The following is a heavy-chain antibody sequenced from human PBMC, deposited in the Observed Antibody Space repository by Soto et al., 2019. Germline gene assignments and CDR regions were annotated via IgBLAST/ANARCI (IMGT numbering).Heavy chain of an antibody. Sequence: PGGSLRLSCAASGFTFSSYAMSWVRQAPGKGLEWVSAISGSGGSTYYADSVKGRSTISRDNSKNTLYLQMNSLRAEDTAVYYCAKGSYYDFGNYYGMDVWGQGTTVTVSS. CDR3: AKGSYYDFGNYYGMDV. J-gene: IGHJ6*02. V-gene: IGHV3-23*01. CDR2: ISGSGGST. D-gene: IGHD3-3*01. CDR1: GFTFSSYA.